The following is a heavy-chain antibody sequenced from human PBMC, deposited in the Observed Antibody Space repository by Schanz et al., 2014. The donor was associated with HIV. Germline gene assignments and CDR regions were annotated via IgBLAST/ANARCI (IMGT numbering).Heavy chain of an antibody. J-gene: IGHJ6*02. CDR3: TRGRFLERGGMDV. V-gene: IGHV3-33*01. D-gene: IGHD3-3*01. CDR2: IWFDGRNK. CDR1: XXXXXXXX. Sequence: QVQLVESGGGVVQPGRSLRLSCAASXXXXXXXXXXWVRQAPGKGLEWVAVIWFDGRNKYYGDSVKGRFMISRDNSNNTLYLQMNSLRAEDTAVYFCTRGRFLERGGMDVWGQGTAVTVSS.